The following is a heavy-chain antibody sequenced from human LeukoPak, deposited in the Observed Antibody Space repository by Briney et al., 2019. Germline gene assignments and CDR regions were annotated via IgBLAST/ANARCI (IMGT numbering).Heavy chain of an antibody. CDR3: ARDGIVGAYNSGNDY. CDR2: ISYDGNEK. CDR1: GFTFSSYG. V-gene: IGHV3-30*03. J-gene: IGHJ4*02. D-gene: IGHD1-26*01. Sequence: GGSLRLSCAASGFTFSSYGMHWVRQAPGKGLEWVAVISYDGNEKFYADSVKGRFTISRDNSKNTLYLQMNSLRAEDTAVYYCARDGIVGAYNSGNDYWGQGTLVTVSS.